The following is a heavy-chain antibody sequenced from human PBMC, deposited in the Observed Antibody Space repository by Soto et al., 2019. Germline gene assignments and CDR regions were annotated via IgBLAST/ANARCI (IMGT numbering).Heavy chain of an antibody. V-gene: IGHV4-59*08. D-gene: IGHD2-21*02. Sequence: PSETLSLTCTVSGGSISSYYWSWIRQPPGKGLEWIGYIYYSGSTNYNPSLKSRVTISVDTSKNQFSPKLSSVTAADTAVYYCASSYCGGDCYKNWFDPWGQGTLVTVSS. CDR3: ASSYCGGDCYKNWFDP. J-gene: IGHJ5*02. CDR2: IYYSGST. CDR1: GGSISSYY.